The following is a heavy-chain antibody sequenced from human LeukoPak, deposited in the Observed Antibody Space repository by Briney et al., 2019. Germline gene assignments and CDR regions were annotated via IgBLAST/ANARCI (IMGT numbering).Heavy chain of an antibody. V-gene: IGHV3-23*01. J-gene: IGHJ4*02. CDR3: AKDRSCTNNICHGDFDY. Sequence: GGSLRLSCAASGFTFSNYAMSWVRQAPGKGLEWVSGTSGSGGDTYYADSVKGRFTISRDNSKNTLYLQMNSLRAEDTAVYYCAKDRSCTNNICHGDFDYWGQGTLVTVSS. CDR2: TSGSGGDT. D-gene: IGHD2-8*01. CDR1: GFTFSNYA.